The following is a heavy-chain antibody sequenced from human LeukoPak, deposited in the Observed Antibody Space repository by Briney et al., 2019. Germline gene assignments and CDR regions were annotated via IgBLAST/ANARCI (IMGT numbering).Heavy chain of an antibody. Sequence: PGGSLRLSCEASGFTFSRYWMHWVRQAPGKGLMWVSRINSDGSATTYADFVKGRFTIPRDNAKNTVYLQMNSLTVDDTAIYYCERDYGAWGQGTLVTVSP. CDR2: INSDGSAT. CDR3: ERDYGA. V-gene: IGHV3-74*03. CDR1: GFTFSRYW. D-gene: IGHD4/OR15-4a*01. J-gene: IGHJ5*02.